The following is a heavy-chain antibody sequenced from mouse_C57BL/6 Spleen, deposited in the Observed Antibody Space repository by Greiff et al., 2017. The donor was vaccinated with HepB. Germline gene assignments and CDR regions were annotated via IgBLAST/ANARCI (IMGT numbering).Heavy chain of an antibody. Sequence: QVHVKQPGAELVRPGSSVKLSCKASGYTFTSYWMDWVKQRPGQGLEWIGNIYPSDSETHYNQKFKDKATLTVDKSSSTAYMQLSSLTSEDSAVYYCARRIYYYGSRYFDYWGQGTTLTVSS. CDR3: ARRIYYYGSRYFDY. J-gene: IGHJ2*01. CDR2: IYPSDSET. V-gene: IGHV1-61*01. CDR1: GYTFTSYW. D-gene: IGHD1-1*01.